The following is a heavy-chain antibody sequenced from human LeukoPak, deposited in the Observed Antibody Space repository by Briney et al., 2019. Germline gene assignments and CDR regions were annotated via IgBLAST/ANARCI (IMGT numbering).Heavy chain of an antibody. CDR2: FDPEDGET. J-gene: IGHJ4*02. CDR1: GYTLTELS. CDR3: ATDYYYDSSGSYYTIDY. D-gene: IGHD3-22*01. Sequence: ASVKVSCKVSGYTLTELSMHWVRQAPGKGLEWMGGFDPEDGETFYAQKFQGRATMTEDTSTDTAYMELSSLRSEDTAVYYCATDYYYDSSGSYYTIDYWGQGTLVTVSS. V-gene: IGHV1-24*01.